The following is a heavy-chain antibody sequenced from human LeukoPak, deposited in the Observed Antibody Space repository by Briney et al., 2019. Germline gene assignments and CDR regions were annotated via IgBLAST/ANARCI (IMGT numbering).Heavy chain of an antibody. CDR3: ASGLRWSSIDY. CDR1: GFTFSSYG. CDR2: ISSNGKNK. Sequence: SGGSLRLSCAASGFTFSSYGIHWVRQAPGKWLEWVALISSNGKNKDYADSVKGRFTISRDNSKNTLYLQMNSLRAEDTAVYYCASGLRWSSIDYWGQGTLVTVSS. D-gene: IGHD3-3*01. J-gene: IGHJ4*02. V-gene: IGHV3-30*14.